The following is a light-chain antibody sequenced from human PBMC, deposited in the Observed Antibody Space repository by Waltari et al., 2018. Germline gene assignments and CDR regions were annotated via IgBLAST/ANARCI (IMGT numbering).Light chain of an antibody. CDR3: NSHTTVSSLV. J-gene: IGLJ1*01. Sequence: QSALTLPSSVSASTGPAITTSCTAASSDIDASEYLSWYQQHPGKAPKLLIYDVTYRPSGVSSRFSGSKSGNTASLTISGLQAEDEADYYCNSHTTVSSLVFGTGTKVTVL. CDR2: DVT. CDR1: SSDIDASEY. V-gene: IGLV2-14*03.